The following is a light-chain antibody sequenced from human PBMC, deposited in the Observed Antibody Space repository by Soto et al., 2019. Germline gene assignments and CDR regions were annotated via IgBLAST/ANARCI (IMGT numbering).Light chain of an antibody. CDR1: SSDVGGFEY. Sequence: QSALSQPASVCGSPGQSITISCTGTSSDVGGFEYVSWYQHQPGKAPKLIIYDVTKRPSGVSNRFSGSKSGNTASLTISGIQAEDEGDYYCGSITRSSTSVFGTGTQLTVL. J-gene: IGLJ1*01. CDR3: GSITRSSTSV. V-gene: IGLV2-14*01. CDR2: DVT.